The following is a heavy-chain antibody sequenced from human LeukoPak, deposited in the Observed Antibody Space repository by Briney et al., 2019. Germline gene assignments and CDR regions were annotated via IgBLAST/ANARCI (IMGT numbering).Heavy chain of an antibody. Sequence: PSETLSLTCTVSGGSISSYYWSWIRQPPGKGLEWIGYIYYSGSTNYNPSLKSRVTISVDTSKNQFSLKLSSVTAADTAVYYCARIISGSYSQLDYWGQGTLVTVSS. V-gene: IGHV4-59*01. J-gene: IGHJ4*02. CDR2: IYYSGST. CDR3: ARIISGSYSQLDY. CDR1: GGSISSYY. D-gene: IGHD1-26*01.